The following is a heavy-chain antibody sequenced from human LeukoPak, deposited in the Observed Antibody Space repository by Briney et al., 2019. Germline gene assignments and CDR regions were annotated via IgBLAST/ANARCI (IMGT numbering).Heavy chain of an antibody. CDR1: GFTFSSYS. Sequence: KSGGSLRLSCAASGFTFSSYSMNWVRQAPGKGLEWVSSISSSSSYIYYADSVKGRFTISRDNAKNSLYLQMNSLRAEDTAVYYCARDWGSRFDPWGQGTLVTVSS. V-gene: IGHV3-21*01. D-gene: IGHD3-16*01. CDR3: ARDWGSRFDP. J-gene: IGHJ5*02. CDR2: ISSSSSYI.